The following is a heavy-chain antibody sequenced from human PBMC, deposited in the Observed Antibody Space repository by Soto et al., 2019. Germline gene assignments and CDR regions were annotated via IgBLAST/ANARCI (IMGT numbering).Heavy chain of an antibody. CDR3: AREFRGAFDL. CDR2: ISYDGSNK. CDR1: GFTFSSYA. Sequence: QVQLVESGGGVVQPGRSLRLSCAASGFTFSSYAMHWVRQAPGKGLEWVAVISYDGSNKYYADSVKGRFTISRDNSKNTLYLQMNSLRAEDTAVYYCAREFRGAFDLWGQGTMVTVSS. V-gene: IGHV3-30-3*01. J-gene: IGHJ3*01.